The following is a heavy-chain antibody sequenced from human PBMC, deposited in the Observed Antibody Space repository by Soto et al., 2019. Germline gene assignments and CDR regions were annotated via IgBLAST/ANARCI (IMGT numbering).Heavy chain of an antibody. CDR3: AKDRMATPHYFGY. J-gene: IGHJ4*02. Sequence: PGGALRRSCSASGFTFRRSSMSCVRPAPGKGLEWVSATSGSGGSTYYEDSVKGRFTIYRENSKSTLYLQMNSVRAEDTAVYYCAKDRMATPHYFGYWGQGPLVPVSS. CDR2: TSGSGGST. D-gene: IGHD5-12*01. CDR1: GFTFRRSS. V-gene: IGHV3-23*01.